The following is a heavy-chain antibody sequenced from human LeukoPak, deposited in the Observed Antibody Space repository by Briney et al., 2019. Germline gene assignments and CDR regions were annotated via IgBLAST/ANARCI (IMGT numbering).Heavy chain of an antibody. J-gene: IGHJ4*02. Sequence: GGSLRLSCAASGFTFNSYAMSWVRQAPGKGLVWVSRINSDGSSTGYADSVKGRFTISRDNAKNTLYLQMNSLRVEDTAVYYCVRGGGSTCYNWGQGTLVTVSS. CDR2: INSDGSST. D-gene: IGHD2-15*01. CDR1: GFTFNSYA. V-gene: IGHV3-74*01. CDR3: VRGGGSTCYN.